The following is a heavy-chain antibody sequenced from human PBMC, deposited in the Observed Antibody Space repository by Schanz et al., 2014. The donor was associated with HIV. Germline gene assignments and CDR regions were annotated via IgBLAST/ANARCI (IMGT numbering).Heavy chain of an antibody. J-gene: IGHJ3*01. CDR1: GFTFSNFA. V-gene: IGHV3-23*01. Sequence: EVQMLESGGGSVQPGGSLRLSCAASGFTFSNFAMSWVRQAPGKGLEWVSSISGSGVSTFYADSVKGRFTISRDNARTSLYLQMNSLRAEDTAVYYCARGGLGVVAEGNAFDLWGQGTLVTVPS. CDR2: ISGSGVST. D-gene: IGHD2-15*01. CDR3: ARGGLGVVAEGNAFDL.